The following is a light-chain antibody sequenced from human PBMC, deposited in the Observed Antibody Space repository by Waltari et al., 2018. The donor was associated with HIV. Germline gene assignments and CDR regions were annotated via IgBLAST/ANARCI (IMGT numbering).Light chain of an antibody. CDR1: SSDVGKYNL. Sequence: QSALTQPASVSGSRGQSITISCTGTSSDVGKYNLVSWYQQHPGQAPKLIIYEVSNRPSGVSNRFSGSKSGNTASLTISGLQAEDEADYYCTSYTSTTSVIFGGGTRLTV. J-gene: IGLJ2*01. CDR2: EVS. CDR3: TSYTSTTSVI. V-gene: IGLV2-14*02.